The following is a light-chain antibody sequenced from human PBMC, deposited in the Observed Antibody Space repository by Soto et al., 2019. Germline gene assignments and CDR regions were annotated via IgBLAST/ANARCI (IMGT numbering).Light chain of an antibody. CDR1: RSDIGTYNY. Sequence: QSALTQPASMSGSPGQSITISCTGTRSDIGTYNYLSWYQQHPGKAPRLVISDVSNRPSGVSNRFSGSKSGNTASLTITGLQSEDEADYYCMSYTTTSSFVFGSGTKVTV. V-gene: IGLV2-14*03. J-gene: IGLJ1*01. CDR3: MSYTTTSSFV. CDR2: DVS.